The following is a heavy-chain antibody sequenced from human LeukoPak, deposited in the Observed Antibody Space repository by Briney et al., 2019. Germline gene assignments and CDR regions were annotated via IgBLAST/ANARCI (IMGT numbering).Heavy chain of an antibody. CDR1: GFTFRSYW. D-gene: IGHD2-2*01. V-gene: IGHV3-74*01. J-gene: IGHJ3*01. CDR2: INGDGSST. CDR3: TRTEYCSPTSCKYASF. Sequence: GGSLRLSCAASGFTFRSYWMHWVRQAPGKGLVWVSQINGDGSSTNYADSVKGRFTISRDNTKNILYLQMKSLRVDDTAVYYCTRTEYCSPTSCKYASFWGQGTMVTVSS.